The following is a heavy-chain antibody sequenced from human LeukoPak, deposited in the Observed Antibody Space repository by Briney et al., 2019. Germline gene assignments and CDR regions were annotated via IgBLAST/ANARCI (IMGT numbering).Heavy chain of an antibody. V-gene: IGHV4-59*01. J-gene: IGHJ3*02. CDR2: IYYSGST. D-gene: IGHD4-17*01. CDR1: GGSISSYY. Sequence: SETLSLTCTVSGGSISSYYWSWIRQPPGKGLEWVGYIYYSGSTNYNPSLKSRVTISVDTSKNQFSLKLSSVTAADTAVYYCARETAMTTVTQDAFDIWGQGTMVTVSS. CDR3: ARETAMTTVTQDAFDI.